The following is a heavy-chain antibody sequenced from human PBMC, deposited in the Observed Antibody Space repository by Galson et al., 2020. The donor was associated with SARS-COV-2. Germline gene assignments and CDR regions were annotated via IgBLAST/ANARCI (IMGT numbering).Heavy chain of an antibody. D-gene: IGHD3-9*01. Sequence: GESLKISCAASGFTFSNYGMNWVRRAPGKGLEWVAFISYDGTNKYYADSVKGRFTVSRDNSKNTLYLQMTSLRAEDTAVYYCAKHHYDISTGDYMLGFGYFDYWGQGTLVTVSS. CDR1: GFTFSNYG. CDR3: AKHHYDISTGDYMLGFGYFDY. J-gene: IGHJ4*02. CDR2: ISYDGTNK. V-gene: IGHV3-30*18.